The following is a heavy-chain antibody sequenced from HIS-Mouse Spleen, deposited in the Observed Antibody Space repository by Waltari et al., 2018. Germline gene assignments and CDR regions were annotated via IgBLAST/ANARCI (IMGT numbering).Heavy chain of an antibody. J-gene: IGHJ3*02. CDR1: GVNLSCYA. CDR2: ISYDGSNK. Sequence: QVQLVVSGGGVVQPGRSWRRSCAASGVNLSCYAMDWVRQAPGKGLEWVAVISYDGSNKYYADSVKGRFTISRDNSKNTLYLQMNSLRAEDTAVYYCARGAVAGDAFDIWGQGTMVTVSS. V-gene: IGHV3-30*04. D-gene: IGHD6-19*01. CDR3: ARGAVAGDAFDI.